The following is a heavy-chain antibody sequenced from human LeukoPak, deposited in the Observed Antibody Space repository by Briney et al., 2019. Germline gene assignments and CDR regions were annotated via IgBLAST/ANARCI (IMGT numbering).Heavy chain of an antibody. V-gene: IGHV3-23*01. CDR2: ISGSSGST. D-gene: IGHD4/OR15-4a*01. CDR1: GVTFSSYA. J-gene: IGHJ4*02. CDR3: ARRAGAYSHPYDY. Sequence: VGSLSLSCAASGVTFSSYAMSSVRQAPGEGLEWVSAISGSSGSTYYTDSVKCRFTISRDNSKNTLYLQMNSLSAEDTAVYYCARRAGAYSHPYDYWGQGTLVTVSS.